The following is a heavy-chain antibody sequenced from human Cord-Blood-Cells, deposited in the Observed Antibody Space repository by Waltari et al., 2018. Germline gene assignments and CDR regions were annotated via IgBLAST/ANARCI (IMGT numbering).Heavy chain of an antibody. J-gene: IGHJ4*02. V-gene: IGHV3-30-3*01. CDR2: ISYDGNNK. CDR3: ARDTTVTTLSFDY. CDR1: GFPFSSFA. D-gene: IGHD4-17*01. Sequence: QVQLVESGGGVVQPGRSLRPSCAAPGFPFSSFALPWVRQAPGKGLEWVAVISYDGNNKYYADSVKGRFTISRDNSKNTLYLQMNSLRAEDTAVYYCARDTTVTTLSFDYWGQGTLVTVSS.